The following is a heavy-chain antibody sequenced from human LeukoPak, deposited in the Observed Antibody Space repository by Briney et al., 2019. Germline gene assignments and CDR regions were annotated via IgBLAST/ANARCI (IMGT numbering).Heavy chain of an antibody. V-gene: IGHV3-30*02. J-gene: IGHJ4*02. D-gene: IGHD3-3*01. Sequence: PGGSLRLSCSASGFTFSTYGMHWVRQAPGKGLEWVAFIQYDGNNKYYADSVKGRFTISRDNSKNTLYLQMNSLRAEDTAVYYCAKDDGNVLRFLEWLTDYWGQGTLVTVSS. CDR2: IQYDGNNK. CDR1: GFTFSTYG. CDR3: AKDDGNVLRFLEWLTDY.